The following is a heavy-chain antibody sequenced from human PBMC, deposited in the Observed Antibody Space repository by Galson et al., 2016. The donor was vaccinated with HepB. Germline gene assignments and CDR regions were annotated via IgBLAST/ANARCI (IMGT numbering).Heavy chain of an antibody. J-gene: IGHJ5*02. CDR1: GASISSGNYY. D-gene: IGHD5-18*01. Sequence: LSLTCTVSGASISSGNYYWTWIRQPAGKGLEWIGRVQTSGSTTYNPSLKSRVTFSVDTSKNQFSLRLTSVTAADTAMYYCARFLYSSWFDPWGQGTLVTVSS. CDR2: VQTSGST. V-gene: IGHV4-61*02. CDR3: ARFLYSSWFDP.